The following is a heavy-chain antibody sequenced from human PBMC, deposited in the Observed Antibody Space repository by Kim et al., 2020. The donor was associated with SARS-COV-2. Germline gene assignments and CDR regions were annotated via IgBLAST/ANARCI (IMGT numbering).Heavy chain of an antibody. Sequence: GGSLRLSCAASGFTFSSYWMNWVRQAPGSGLEWVANIKPDGSEKFYVDSLKGRFTISRDNAKNSLYLQMNSLRAEDTAMYYCAKDANSHDVWGQGTMVTV. CDR3: AKDANSHDV. CDR2: IKPDGSEK. J-gene: IGHJ3*01. CDR1: GFTFSSYW. V-gene: IGHV3-7*03.